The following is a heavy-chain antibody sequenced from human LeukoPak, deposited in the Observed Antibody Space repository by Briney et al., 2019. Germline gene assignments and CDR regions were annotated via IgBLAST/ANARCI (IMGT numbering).Heavy chain of an antibody. J-gene: IGHJ4*02. D-gene: IGHD3-9*01. CDR2: IYWNDDK. CDR1: GFSLSTSGVG. V-gene: IGHV2-5*01. CDR3: AHRRYDILTGYRKGDFDY. Sequence: SGPTLVNPTQTLTLTCTFSGFSLSTSGVGVGWIRQPPGKALEWLALIYWNDDKRYSPSLKSRLTITKDTSKNQVVLTMTNMDPVDTATYYCAHRRYDILTGYRKGDFDYWGQGTLVTVSS.